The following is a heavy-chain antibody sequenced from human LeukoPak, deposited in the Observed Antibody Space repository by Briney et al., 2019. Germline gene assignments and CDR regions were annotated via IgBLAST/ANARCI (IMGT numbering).Heavy chain of an antibody. J-gene: IGHJ5*02. V-gene: IGHV4-39*07. CDR2: IYYSGST. CDR3: ARDPSLYYYDSSGYHNWFDP. CDR1: GGSISSSGYY. D-gene: IGHD3-22*01. Sequence: PSETLSLTCTVSGGSISSSGYYWGWVRQPPGKGLEWIGSIYYSGSTYYNPSLKSRVTISVDTSKNQFSLKLSSVTAADTAVYYCARDPSLYYYDSSGYHNWFDPWGQGTLVTVSS.